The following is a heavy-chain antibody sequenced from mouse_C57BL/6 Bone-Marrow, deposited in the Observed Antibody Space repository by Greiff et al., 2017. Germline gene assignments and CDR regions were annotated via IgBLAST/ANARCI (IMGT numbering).Heavy chain of an antibody. D-gene: IGHD1-1*01. V-gene: IGHV1-81*01. CDR1: GYTFTSYG. Sequence: VQVVESGAELARPGASVKLSCKASGYTFTSYGISWVKQRTGQGLEWIGEIYPRSGNTYYNEKFKGKATLTADKSSSTAYMELRSLTSEDSAVYFCARRSTNDPYYFDYWGQGTTLTVSS. CDR3: ARRSTNDPYYFDY. J-gene: IGHJ2*01. CDR2: IYPRSGNT.